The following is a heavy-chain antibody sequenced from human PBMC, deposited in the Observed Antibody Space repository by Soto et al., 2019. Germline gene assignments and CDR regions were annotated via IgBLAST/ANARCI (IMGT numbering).Heavy chain of an antibody. Sequence: QVQLVQSGAEMKKPGSSVTVSCKVFGGTFISYSFSWVRQAPGQGPEWMGGIIPIFGTPNYAQKFQGRVTITADGSTSIAYMELSSLRSGDTAVYYCAGGVWRGYSEYYYGMDVWGQGTTVTVSS. CDR3: AGGVWRGYSEYYYGMDV. CDR1: GGTFISYS. J-gene: IGHJ6*02. D-gene: IGHD3-3*01. V-gene: IGHV1-69*01. CDR2: IIPIFGTP.